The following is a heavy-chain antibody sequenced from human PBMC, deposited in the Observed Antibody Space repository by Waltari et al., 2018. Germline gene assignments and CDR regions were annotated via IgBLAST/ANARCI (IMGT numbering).Heavy chain of an antibody. Sequence: QVQLVQSGAEVKKPGASVKVSCKASGYTFTSYAMHWVRQAPGQRLERMGWITAGNGNTKYSQKFQGRVTITRDTSAITAYMELSSLRSEDTAVYYCARGVVDRSGYSGYDGYYGMDVWGQGTTVTVSS. CDR3: ARGVVDRSGYSGYDGYYGMDV. D-gene: IGHD5-12*01. CDR1: GYTFTSYA. J-gene: IGHJ6*02. CDR2: ITAGNGNT. V-gene: IGHV1-3*01.